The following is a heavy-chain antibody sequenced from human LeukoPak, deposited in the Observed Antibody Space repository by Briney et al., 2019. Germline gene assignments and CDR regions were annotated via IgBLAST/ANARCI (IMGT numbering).Heavy chain of an antibody. CDR1: GFTFSSYE. D-gene: IGHD6-13*01. J-gene: IGHJ5*02. CDR2: ISSSGSTI. V-gene: IGHV3-48*03. CDR3: ARGRRSSSWYPDWFDP. Sequence: PGGSLRLSCAASGFTFSSYEMNWVRQAPGKGLEWVSYISSSGSTIYYADSVKGRFTISRDNAKNSLYLQMNSLRAEDTAVYYCARGRRSSSWYPDWFDPWGQGTLVTVSS.